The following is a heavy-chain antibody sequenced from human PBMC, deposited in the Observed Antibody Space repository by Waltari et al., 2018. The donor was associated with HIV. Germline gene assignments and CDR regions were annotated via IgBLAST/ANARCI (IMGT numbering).Heavy chain of an antibody. V-gene: IGHV3-23*01. D-gene: IGHD3-16*01. CDR1: GFPFTHYD. CDR3: TRTFGVVWGAPRFFDY. CDR2: ITSDADKT. J-gene: IGHJ4*02. Sequence: EVRLLESGGNIVTPGGSLRLACEVSGFPFTHYDMTGVRQALGQGLQWVSSITSDADKTLYADALKGRATVSRANFKNTLFLEITNLRVEDTGTYYCTRTFGVVWGAPRFFDYWGRGTLVFVSS.